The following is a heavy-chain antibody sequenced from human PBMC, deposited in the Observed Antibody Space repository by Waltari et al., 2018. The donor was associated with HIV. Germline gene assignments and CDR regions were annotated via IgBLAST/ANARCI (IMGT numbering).Heavy chain of an antibody. V-gene: IGHV1-69*10. CDR1: RDVFTNFS. Sequence: VQLVQSGAEMKKPGSSVRVSCTCSRDVFTNFSFNWLRPAPGQRHEWMAETTPVVGTTDYARKFRGRVTLSADKSASTIYMDLRSLSSGDTAVYYCAASPERPGFEAPLFFFDYWGQGTLITVSS. CDR3: AASPERPGFEAPLFFFDY. CDR2: TTPVVGTT. D-gene: IGHD5-12*01. J-gene: IGHJ4*02.